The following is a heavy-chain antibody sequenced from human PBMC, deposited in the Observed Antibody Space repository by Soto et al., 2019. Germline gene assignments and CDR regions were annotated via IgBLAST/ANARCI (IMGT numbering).Heavy chain of an antibody. CDR3: AKGRRFGELRALY. Sequence: EVQLLESGGGLVQPGGSLRLSCAASGFTFSSYAMSWVRQAPGKGLEWVSAIGVSGDTTYYADSVKGRFTISRDNSKNTLYLQMGSLRAEETAVYYCAKGRRFGELRALYWCQGTLVTVSS. CDR1: GFTFSSYA. J-gene: IGHJ4*02. V-gene: IGHV3-23*01. D-gene: IGHD3-10*01. CDR2: IGVSGDTT.